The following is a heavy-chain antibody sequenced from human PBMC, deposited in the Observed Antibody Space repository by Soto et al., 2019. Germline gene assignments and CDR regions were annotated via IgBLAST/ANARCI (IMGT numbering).Heavy chain of an antibody. CDR1: GGSISSGGYS. V-gene: IGHV4-30-2*01. CDR3: AGNGSLTTVPGGYFDC. J-gene: IGHJ4*02. D-gene: IGHD6-19*01. CDR2: IYHSGST. Sequence: PSETLSLTCAVSGGSISSGGYSWSWIRQPPGKGLEWIGYIYHSGSTYYNPSLKSRVTISVDRSKNQFFLELSSVTAADTAVYYCAGNGSLTTVPGGYFDCWARGTLVPVSS.